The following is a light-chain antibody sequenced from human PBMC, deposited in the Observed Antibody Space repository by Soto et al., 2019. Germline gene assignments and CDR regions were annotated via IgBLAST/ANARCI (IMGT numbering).Light chain of an antibody. J-gene: IGKJ4*01. CDR3: QQRSNWPLT. CDR2: DAS. CDR1: QSVSSY. Sequence: EIVLTQSPATLSLSPGERATLSCRASQSVSSYLAWYQQKPGQAPRLLIYDASNRATGIPARFSGSGSGTDFTPTNSSLEPEVLAVYYCQQRSNWPLTFGGGTKVEIK. V-gene: IGKV3-11*01.